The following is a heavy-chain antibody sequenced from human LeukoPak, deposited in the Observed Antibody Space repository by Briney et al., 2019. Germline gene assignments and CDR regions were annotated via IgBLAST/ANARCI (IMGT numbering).Heavy chain of an antibody. D-gene: IGHD2-2*01. CDR3: AKEIVVVPAAPPDDAFDI. CDR2: ISGSGGTT. CDR1: GFTFSSYA. J-gene: IGHJ3*02. V-gene: IGHV3-23*01. Sequence: PGGSLRLSCAASGFTFSSYAMSWVRQAPGKGLEWVSAISGSGGTTYYADSVKGRFTISRDNSKNSLFLQMNSLRAEDTAVYYCAKEIVVVPAAPPDDAFDILGQGTMVTVSS.